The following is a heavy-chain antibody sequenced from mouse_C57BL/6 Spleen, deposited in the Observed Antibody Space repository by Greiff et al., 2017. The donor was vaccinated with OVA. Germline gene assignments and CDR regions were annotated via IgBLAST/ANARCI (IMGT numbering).Heavy chain of an antibody. J-gene: IGHJ2*01. CDR2: IYPGSGST. CDR1: GYTFTSYW. CDR3: ARSEPRYYGSSYIFDY. V-gene: IGHV1-55*01. Sequence: QVQLQQPGAELVKPGASVKMSCKASGYTFTSYWITWVKQRPGQGLEWIGDIYPGSGSTNYNEKFKSKATLTVDTSSSTAYMQLSSLTSEDSAVYYCARSEPRYYGSSYIFDYWGQGTTLTVSS. D-gene: IGHD1-1*01.